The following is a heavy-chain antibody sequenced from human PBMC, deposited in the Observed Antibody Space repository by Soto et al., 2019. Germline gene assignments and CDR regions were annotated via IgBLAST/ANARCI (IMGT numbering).Heavy chain of an antibody. D-gene: IGHD7-27*01. CDR2: IYDSGNT. CDR1: GDSITTYKW. CDR3: ATCQLGEYYYAMDI. Sequence: PSETLSLTCGVSGDSITTYKWWTWVRQTPGKGLEWIGEIYDSGNTRYNPSLKSRVTISKDTSKNELSLKLNSVTVADTAVYYCATCQLGEYYYAMDIWGQGTTVTV. J-gene: IGHJ6*02. V-gene: IGHV4-4*02.